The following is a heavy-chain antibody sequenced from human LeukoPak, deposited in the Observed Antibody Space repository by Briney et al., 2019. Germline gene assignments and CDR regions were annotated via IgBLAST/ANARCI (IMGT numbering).Heavy chain of an antibody. CDR3: ARASVDY. J-gene: IGHJ4*02. V-gene: IGHV1-2*02. Sequence: ASVKVSCKASGYTFTGFYMHWVRQAPGQGLEWMGWINPNTGGTNYAQKFQGRVTVTSDTSIRTTYTELTSLTSDDTAVYYCARASVDYWGQGTLVTVSS. CDR2: INPNTGGT. CDR1: GYTFTGFY.